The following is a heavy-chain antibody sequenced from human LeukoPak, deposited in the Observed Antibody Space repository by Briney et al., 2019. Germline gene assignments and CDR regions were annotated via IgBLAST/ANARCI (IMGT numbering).Heavy chain of an antibody. CDR2: ISAYNGNT. V-gene: IGHV1-18*01. J-gene: IGHJ4*02. D-gene: IGHD1-26*01. CDR3: ASQAILGETTNSFDY. CDR1: GYTFTSYG. Sequence: ASVKVSCKASGYTFTSYGISWVRQAPGQGLEWMGWISAYNGNTNYAQKLQGRVTMTRDTSISTAHMELTRLTSDDTAVYYCASQAILGETTNSFDYWGQGALVTVSS.